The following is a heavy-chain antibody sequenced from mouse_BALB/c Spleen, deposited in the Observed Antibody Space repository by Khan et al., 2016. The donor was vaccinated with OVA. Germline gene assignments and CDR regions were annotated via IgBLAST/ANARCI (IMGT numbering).Heavy chain of an antibody. Sequence: VELVESGAELARPGASVTLSCKASGYTFTDYYINWMRQRTGQGLEWIGEIYPGSDNTYYNEKFKGKATLTADKSSSTAYMQLRSLTSEDSAVYFCAREGAAWFPYWGQGTLVTVSA. CDR3: AREGAAWFPY. CDR1: GYTFTDYY. J-gene: IGHJ3*01. V-gene: IGHV1-77*01. CDR2: IYPGSDNT.